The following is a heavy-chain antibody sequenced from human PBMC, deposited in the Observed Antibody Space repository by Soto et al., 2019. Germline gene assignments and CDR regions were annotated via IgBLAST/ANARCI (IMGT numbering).Heavy chain of an antibody. CDR2: ISYDGSNK. V-gene: IGHV3-30*18. CDR1: GFTFSSYG. J-gene: IGHJ4*02. Sequence: ESGGGVVQPGRSLRLSCAASGFTFSSYGMHWVRQAPGKGLEWVAVISYDGSNKYYADSVKGRFTISRDNSKNTLYLQMNSLRAEDTAVYYGAKDFNYYDSSGPFDDWGQGTLVTVSS. CDR3: AKDFNYYDSSGPFDD. D-gene: IGHD3-22*01.